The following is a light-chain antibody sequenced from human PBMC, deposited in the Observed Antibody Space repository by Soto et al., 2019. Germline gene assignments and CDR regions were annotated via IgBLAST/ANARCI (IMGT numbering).Light chain of an antibody. J-gene: IGKJ1*01. Sequence: EIVITQSPATLSVSPGERATLSCRASQSVSSTLAWYQQKPGQAPRLLIYGASTRATDIPARFSGSGSGTEFTLTISSLQSEDFAVYYCQQYNNWPRTFGQGTKVDIK. CDR3: QQYNNWPRT. CDR2: GAS. V-gene: IGKV3-15*01. CDR1: QSVSST.